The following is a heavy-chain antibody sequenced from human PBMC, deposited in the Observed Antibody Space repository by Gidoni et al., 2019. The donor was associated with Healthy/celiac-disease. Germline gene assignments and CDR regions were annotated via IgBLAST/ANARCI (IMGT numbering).Heavy chain of an antibody. D-gene: IGHD2-2*01. CDR2: ISGSGGST. Sequence: EVQLLESGGGLVQPGVSLRVSCAVSGFPFSSYAMSWVRQAPGKGLEWVSAISGSGGSTYYADSVKGRFTISRDNSKNTLYLKMNSLRAEDTAVYYCAKDRWAFVPAAMDVWGQGTTVTVSS. CDR3: AKDRWAFVPAAMDV. CDR1: GFPFSSYA. V-gene: IGHV3-23*01. J-gene: IGHJ6*02.